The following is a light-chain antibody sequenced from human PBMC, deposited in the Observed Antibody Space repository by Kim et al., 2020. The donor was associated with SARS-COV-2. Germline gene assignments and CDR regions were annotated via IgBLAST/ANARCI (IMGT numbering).Light chain of an antibody. Sequence: QSVLTQPPSASGAPGQRVTISCTGSSSNIGAGYDVHWYQQLPGAAPKLLIYGNSNRPSGVPDRSSGSKSGTSASLAITGLQAEDEADYYCRVYDGSLSHGVFGGGTQLTVL. V-gene: IGLV1-40*01. CDR1: SSNIGAGYD. J-gene: IGLJ2*01. CDR3: RVYDGSLSHGV. CDR2: GNS.